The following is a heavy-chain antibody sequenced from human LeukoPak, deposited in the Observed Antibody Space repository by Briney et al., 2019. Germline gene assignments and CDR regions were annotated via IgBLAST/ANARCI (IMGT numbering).Heavy chain of an antibody. CDR2: ISSGSSYI. CDR3: ARDKVVGATRFDY. V-gene: IGHV3-21*01. Sequence: GGSLRLSCAASGFTFSSYSMSWVRQSPGKGLEWVSYISSGSSYIYYADSVKGRFTISRDNAKNSLYLQTNSLRAEDTAVYYCARDKVVGATRFDYWGQGTLVTVSS. D-gene: IGHD1-26*01. CDR1: GFTFSSYS. J-gene: IGHJ4*02.